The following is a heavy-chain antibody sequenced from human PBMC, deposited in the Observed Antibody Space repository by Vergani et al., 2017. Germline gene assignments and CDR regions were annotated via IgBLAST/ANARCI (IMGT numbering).Heavy chain of an antibody. D-gene: IGHD6-19*01. V-gene: IGHV4-30-2*01. CDR2: IYHSGST. Sequence: QLQLQESGSGLVKPSQTLSLTCAVSGGSISSGGYSWSWIRQPPGKGLEWIGYIYHSGSTYYNPSLKSRVTISVDTSKNQFSLKLSSVTAADTAVYYCARGGLAVAGTGGRFDYWGQGTLVTVSS. CDR1: GGSISSGGYS. CDR3: ARGGLAVAGTGGRFDY. J-gene: IGHJ4*02.